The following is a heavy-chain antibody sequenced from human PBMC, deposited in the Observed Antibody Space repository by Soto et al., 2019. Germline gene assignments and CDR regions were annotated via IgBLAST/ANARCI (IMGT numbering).Heavy chain of an antibody. CDR1: GYSFTSYW. D-gene: IGHD5-18*01. J-gene: IGHJ6*02. CDR3: ARSSTFRQPVDTAMVDHSYYYYGMDV. CDR2: IYPGDSDT. V-gene: IGHV5-51*01. Sequence: GESLKISCKGSGYSFTSYWIGWVRQMPGKGLEWMGIIYPGDSDTRYSPSFQGQVTISADKSISTAYLQWSSLKASDTAMYYCARSSTFRQPVDTAMVDHSYYYYGMDVWGQGTTVTVSS.